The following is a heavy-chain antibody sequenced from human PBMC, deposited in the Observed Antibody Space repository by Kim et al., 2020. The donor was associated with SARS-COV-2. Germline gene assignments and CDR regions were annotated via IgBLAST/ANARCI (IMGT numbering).Heavy chain of an antibody. D-gene: IGHD5-18*01. V-gene: IGHV5-51*01. CDR3: ARAPPGISTPYNYFDF. CDR1: GYSFTPYW. J-gene: IGHJ4*01. CDR2: IYPGDSDT. Sequence: GESLKISCRGSGYSFTPYWIAWLRQTPGKGLEWMGIIYPGDSDTRYSPSFQGQVTISADKSMTSAFLHCSSLKASDPAIYYCARAPPGISTPYNYFDFW.